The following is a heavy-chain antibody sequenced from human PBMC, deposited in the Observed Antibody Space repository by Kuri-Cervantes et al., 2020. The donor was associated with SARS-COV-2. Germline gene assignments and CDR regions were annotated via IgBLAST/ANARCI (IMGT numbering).Heavy chain of an antibody. J-gene: IGHJ6*03. V-gene: IGHV5-51*01. CDR3: ARLGYCSGGRCYAYYYYMDV. CDR2: IYPGDSDT. Sequence: KVSCKGSGYSFTSYWIGWVRQMPGKGREWRGIIYPGDSDTRYSPSFQGQVTISADKSISTAYLQWSSLKAADTATYYCARLGYCSGGRCYAYYYYMDVWGKGTLVTVSS. D-gene: IGHD2-15*01. CDR1: GYSFTSYW.